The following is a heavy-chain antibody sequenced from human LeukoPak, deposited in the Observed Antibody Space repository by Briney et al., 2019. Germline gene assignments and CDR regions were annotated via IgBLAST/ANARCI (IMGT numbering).Heavy chain of an antibody. J-gene: IGHJ3*01. CDR1: GHSICSSL. CDR2: LSYSGRN. V-gene: IGHV4-59*13. CDR3: ARDRSGTYSTFDV. D-gene: IGHD1-26*01. Sequence: AETLSLTCSVSGHSICSSLGNGMPLSPGKRLEWIGYLSYSGRNNYSPSLKSRVTISIDTSKNQLSLTLTSVTAADTALYYCARDRSGTYSTFDVWGQGTMVSVSA.